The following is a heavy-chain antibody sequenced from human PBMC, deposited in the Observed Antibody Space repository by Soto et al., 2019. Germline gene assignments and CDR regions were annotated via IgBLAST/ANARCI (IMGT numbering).Heavy chain of an antibody. J-gene: IGHJ4*02. Sequence: EEQLVESGGGLVQPGGSLRLSCAASGFSFSSYWMHWVRQAPGKGLVWVSHINSDGSSPTYADSVKGRFTISRDNAKNTLYLQMNGLRAEDSAVYYCAREEGYGSGRDFDYWGLGTLVTVSS. CDR2: INSDGSSP. CDR1: GFSFSSYW. V-gene: IGHV3-74*01. D-gene: IGHD3-10*01. CDR3: AREEGYGSGRDFDY.